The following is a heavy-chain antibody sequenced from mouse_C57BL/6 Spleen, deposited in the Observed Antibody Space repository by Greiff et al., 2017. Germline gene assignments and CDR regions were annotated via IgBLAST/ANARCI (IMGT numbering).Heavy chain of an antibody. CDR1: GYTFTSYW. CDR3: ARGGYGNYVDY. CDR2: IDPSDSYT. D-gene: IGHD2-1*01. V-gene: IGHV1-69*01. J-gene: IGHJ2*01. Sequence: VQLQQPGAELVMPGASVKLSCKASGYTFTSYWMHWVKQRPGQGLGWIGEIDPSDSYTNYNQKFKGKSTLTVDKSSSTAYMQLSSLTSEDSAVYYCARGGYGNYVDYWGQGTTLTVSS.